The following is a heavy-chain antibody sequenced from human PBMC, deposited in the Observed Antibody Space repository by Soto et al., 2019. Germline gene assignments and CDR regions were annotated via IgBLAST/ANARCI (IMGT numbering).Heavy chain of an antibody. J-gene: IGHJ2*01. D-gene: IGHD3-22*01. CDR1: EDTFRNYA. V-gene: IGHV1-69*06. CDR2: IIPIFGTA. Sequence: QVELVQSGAEVKKPGSSVKVSCQASEDTFRNYAISWVRQSPGQCLEWMGWIIPIFGTANYAQKFQGRVTITADTSANTVYLELSSLRSEDTAVYYCASTKYDSSAYYYWYLGLWGRGTLVTVSS. CDR3: ASTKYDSSAYYYWYLGL.